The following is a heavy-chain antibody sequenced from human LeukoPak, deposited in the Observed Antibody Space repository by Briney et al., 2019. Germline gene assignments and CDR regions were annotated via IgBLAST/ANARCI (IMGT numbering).Heavy chain of an antibody. D-gene: IGHD3-16*01. CDR3: ARVGFSVGGFDAFDI. J-gene: IGHJ3*02. Sequence: SETLSLTCTVSGGSISSYYWSWIRQPPGKGLEWIGYIYYSGSTNYNPSLKSRVTISVDTFKNQFSLKLSSVTAADTAVYYCARVGFSVGGFDAFDIWGQGTMVTVSS. V-gene: IGHV4-59*01. CDR2: IYYSGST. CDR1: GGSISSYY.